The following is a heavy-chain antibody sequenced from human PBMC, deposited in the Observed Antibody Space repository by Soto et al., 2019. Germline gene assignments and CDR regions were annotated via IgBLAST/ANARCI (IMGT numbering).Heavy chain of an antibody. V-gene: IGHV1-69*06. D-gene: IGHD6-13*01. CDR2: IIPIFGTA. J-gene: IGHJ6*02. CDR3: ARGSIAAAGRNYYYGMDV. Sequence: SVKVSCKASGGTFSSYAISWVRQAPGQGLEWMGGIIPIFGTANYAQKFQGRVTITADKSTSTAYMELSSLRSEDTAVYYCARGSIAAAGRNYYYGMDVWGQGTPVTVYS. CDR1: GGTFSSYA.